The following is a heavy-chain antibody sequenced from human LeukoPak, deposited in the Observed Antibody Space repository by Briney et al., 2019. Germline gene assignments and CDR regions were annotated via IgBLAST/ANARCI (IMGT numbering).Heavy chain of an antibody. D-gene: IGHD4-11*01. CDR2: ISGGGGST. CDR1: GFIFTTYA. J-gene: IGHJ6*02. V-gene: IGHV3-23*01. Sequence: GGSLRLSCAASGFIFTTYAMIWVRQAPGEGLEWVSTISGGGGSTFYADSVKGRFTIFRVNSKNTLYLQMNSLRAEDTAIYYCAKDMSDYTNFPDVWGQGTTVTVSS. CDR3: AKDMSDYTNFPDV.